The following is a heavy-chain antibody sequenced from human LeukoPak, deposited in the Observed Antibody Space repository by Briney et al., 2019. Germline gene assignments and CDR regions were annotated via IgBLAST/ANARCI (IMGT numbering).Heavy chain of an antibody. CDR3: ARVRPSGESPMDYYYYYMDV. V-gene: IGHV1-69*05. D-gene: IGHD3-10*01. Sequence: SVKVSCKASGGTFSSYAISWVRPAPGQGLEWMGGIIPIFGTANYAQKFQGRVTITTDESTSTAYMELSSLRSEDTAVYYCARVRPSGESPMDYYYYYMDVWGKGTTVTVSS. CDR2: IIPIFGTA. J-gene: IGHJ6*03. CDR1: GGTFSSYA.